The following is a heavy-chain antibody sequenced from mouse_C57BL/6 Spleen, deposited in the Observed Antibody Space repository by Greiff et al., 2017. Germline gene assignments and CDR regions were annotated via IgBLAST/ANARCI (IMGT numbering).Heavy chain of an antibody. D-gene: IGHD2-1*01. CDR2: IDPSDSET. CDR1: GYTFTSYW. J-gene: IGHJ3*01. CDR3: AREGYYGNPFAY. V-gene: IGHV1-52*01. Sequence: QVQLQQPGAELVRPGSSVKLSCKASGYTFTSYWMHWVKQRPIQGLEWIGNIDPSDSETHYNQKFKDKATLTVDKSSSTAYMQRSSLTSEDSAVYYCAREGYYGNPFAYWGQGTLVTVSA.